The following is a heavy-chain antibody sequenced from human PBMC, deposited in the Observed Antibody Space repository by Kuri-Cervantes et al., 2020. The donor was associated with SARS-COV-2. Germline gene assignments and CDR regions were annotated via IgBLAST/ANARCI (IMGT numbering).Heavy chain of an antibody. Sequence: SVKVSCKASGVTFSRSAISWVRQAPGQGLEWIGGIIPSFGTVNYAQKFPGRVTTTADELTTTASMELSSLKYEDTAVYYCATSPARVWRGGYFDYWGQGTLVTVSS. CDR1: GVTFSRSA. CDR3: ATSPARVWRGGYFDY. CDR2: IIPSFGTV. J-gene: IGHJ4*02. D-gene: IGHD2-21*01. V-gene: IGHV1-69*13.